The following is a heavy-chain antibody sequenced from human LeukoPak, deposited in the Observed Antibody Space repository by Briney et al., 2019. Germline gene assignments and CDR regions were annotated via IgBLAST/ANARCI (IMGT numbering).Heavy chain of an antibody. V-gene: IGHV3-48*04. J-gene: IGHJ4*02. Sequence: GGSLRLSCAASGFTFSAYSINWVRQAPGKGLEWVSYISSSGSSIYYADSVKGRFTISRDNAKNSLYLQMNSLRAEDTAVYYCARIGAYYDLDYWGQGTLVTVSS. CDR3: ARIGAYYDLDY. CDR2: ISSSGSSI. D-gene: IGHD3-22*01. CDR1: GFTFSAYS.